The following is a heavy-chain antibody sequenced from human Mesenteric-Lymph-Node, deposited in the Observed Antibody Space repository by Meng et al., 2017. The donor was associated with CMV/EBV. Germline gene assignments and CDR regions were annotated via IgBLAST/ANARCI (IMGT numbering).Heavy chain of an antibody. CDR2: IYYSGST. D-gene: IGHD3-10*01. Sequence: HLQLQESGPGLVKPSETLSLTSTVSGGSISSSSYYWGWIRQPPGKGLEWIGSIYYSGSTYYNPSLKSRVTISVDTSKNQFSLKLSSVTAADTAVYYCARPHYYGSGSSPWFDPGGQGTLVTVSS. CDR3: ARPHYYGSGSSPWFDP. J-gene: IGHJ5*02. V-gene: IGHV4-39*01. CDR1: GGSISSSSYY.